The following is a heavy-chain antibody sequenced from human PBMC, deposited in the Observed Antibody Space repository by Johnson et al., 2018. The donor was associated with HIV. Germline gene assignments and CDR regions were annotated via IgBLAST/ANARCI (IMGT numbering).Heavy chain of an antibody. Sequence: MLLVESGGGEVRPGGSLRLACVASGFIFDDYGLTWGRQAPGKGLEWVSGISWNGGDTRYADSVRGRFTISRDNAKNSLYLQTNSLRVEDTAFYYCARGKGASVGLDAFDIWGQGTMVTVSS. J-gene: IGHJ3*02. CDR3: ARGKGASVGLDAFDI. D-gene: IGHD2-2*01. CDR2: ISWNGGDT. CDR1: GFIFDDYG. V-gene: IGHV3-20*04.